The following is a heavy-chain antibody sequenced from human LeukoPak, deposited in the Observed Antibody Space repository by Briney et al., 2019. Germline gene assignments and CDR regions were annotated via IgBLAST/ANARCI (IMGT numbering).Heavy chain of an antibody. Sequence: GGSLRLSCTASGFTFSSYAMTWVRQAPGKGLEWVSAISDRGDKTHYADSVKGRFTISRDNSKNTLYMHMISLGAEDTAIYYCAKDWSCDYWGQGTLVTVSS. V-gene: IGHV3-23*01. CDR2: ISDRGDKT. CDR3: AKDWSCDY. D-gene: IGHD1-26*01. J-gene: IGHJ4*02. CDR1: GFTFSSYA.